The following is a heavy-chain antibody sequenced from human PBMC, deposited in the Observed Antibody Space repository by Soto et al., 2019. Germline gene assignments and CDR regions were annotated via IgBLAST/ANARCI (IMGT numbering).Heavy chain of an antibody. J-gene: IGHJ3*02. CDR2: VIPIFGTA. Sequence: QVQLVQSGAEVKKPGSSVKVSCKASGGTFSSYAISWVRQAPGQGLEWMGGVIPIFGTANYAQKFQGRVTITADDPTRKAYMELSSLRAWVTAFYYCARPGGSPDPHGGSAVDIWGQGTMVTVSS. D-gene: IGHD2-15*01. CDR3: ARPGGSPDPHGGSAVDI. CDR1: GGTFSSYA. V-gene: IGHV1-69*01.